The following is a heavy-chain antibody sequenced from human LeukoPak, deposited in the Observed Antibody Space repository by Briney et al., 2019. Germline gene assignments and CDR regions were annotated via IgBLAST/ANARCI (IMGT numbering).Heavy chain of an antibody. J-gene: IGHJ4*02. CDR2: INHSGST. V-gene: IGHV4-34*01. CDR1: GGSFSGYY. D-gene: IGHD3-22*01. CDR3: ARRPYYYDSSGHSYFDY. Sequence: SVTLSLTCAVYGGSFSGYYWSWIRQPPGKGLEWIGEINHSGSTNYNPSLKSRVTISVDTSKNQFSLKLSSVTAADTAVYYCARRPYYYDSSGHSYFDYWGQGTLVTVSS.